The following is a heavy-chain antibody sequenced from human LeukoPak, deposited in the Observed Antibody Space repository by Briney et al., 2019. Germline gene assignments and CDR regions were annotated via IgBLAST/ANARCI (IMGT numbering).Heavy chain of an antibody. J-gene: IGHJ4*02. CDR3: VRVGSVAGSDYLDY. D-gene: IGHD6-19*01. Sequence: GGTLRLFCAVSGFTFSDHFLDWVPHAPGKGPEWVSRSRNKAKSYTTEYAATVKGRFNISRDDSKNSLSLQMNSLKTEDTAVYYCVRVGSVAGSDYLDYWGQGTLVSVSS. V-gene: IGHV3-72*01. CDR1: GFTFSDHF. CDR2: SRNKAKSYTT.